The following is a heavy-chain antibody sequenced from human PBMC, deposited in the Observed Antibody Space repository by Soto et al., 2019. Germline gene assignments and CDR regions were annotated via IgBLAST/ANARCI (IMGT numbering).Heavy chain of an antibody. D-gene: IGHD3-16*01. CDR3: ARGGGLLPSTNFDY. CDR2: INHSGST. J-gene: IGHJ4*02. V-gene: IGHV4-34*01. Sequence: SETLSLTCAVYGGSFSGYYWSWIRQPPGKGLEWIGEINHSGSTNYNPSLKSRVTISVDTSKNQFSLKLSSVTAADTAVYYCARGGGLLPSTNFDYWGQGTLVTVSS. CDR1: GGSFSGYY.